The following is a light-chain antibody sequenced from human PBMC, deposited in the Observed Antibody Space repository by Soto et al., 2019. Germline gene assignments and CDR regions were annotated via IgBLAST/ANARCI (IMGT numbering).Light chain of an antibody. Sequence: EIVLTQSPGTLSLSPGERATLSCTASQSISGSYLAWYQQKPGQAPRVVIYGASNRATGIPDRFSGSGSETDFTLTINRLEPEDFAVYYCQQYGTSPYTFGQGTKLEIK. J-gene: IGKJ2*01. V-gene: IGKV3-20*01. CDR1: QSISGSY. CDR3: QQYGTSPYT. CDR2: GAS.